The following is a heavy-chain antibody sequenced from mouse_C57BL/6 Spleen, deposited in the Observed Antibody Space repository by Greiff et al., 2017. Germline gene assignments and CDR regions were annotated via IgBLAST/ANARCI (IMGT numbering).Heavy chain of an antibody. Sequence: EVQLVESGGGLVKPGGSLKLSCAASGFTFSDYGMHWVRQAPEKGLEWVAYISSGSSTIYYADTVKGRFTISRDNAKNTLFLQMTSLRSEDTAMYSCSRGAYGYDWGFDYWGQGTTLTVSS. CDR1: GFTFSDYG. CDR3: SRGAYGYDWGFDY. CDR2: ISSGSSTI. D-gene: IGHD2-2*01. J-gene: IGHJ2*01. V-gene: IGHV5-17*01.